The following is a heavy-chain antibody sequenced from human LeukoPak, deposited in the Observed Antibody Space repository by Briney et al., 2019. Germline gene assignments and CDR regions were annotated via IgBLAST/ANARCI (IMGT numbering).Heavy chain of an antibody. Sequence: SETLSFTCTVSGGSISSYYWSWIRQPPGKGLEWIGYIYYSGSTNYNPSLKSRVTISVDTSKNQFSLKLSSVTAADTAVYYCARSSPYSSGLGDYWGQGTLVTVSS. CDR2: IYYSGST. V-gene: IGHV4-59*01. D-gene: IGHD6-19*01. J-gene: IGHJ4*02. CDR3: ARSSPYSSGLGDY. CDR1: GGSISSYY.